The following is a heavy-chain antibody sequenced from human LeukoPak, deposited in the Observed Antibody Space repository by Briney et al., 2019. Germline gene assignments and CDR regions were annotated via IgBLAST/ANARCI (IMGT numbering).Heavy chain of an antibody. CDR2: IYYSGST. CDR1: GGSISSYY. V-gene: IGHV4-59*08. Sequence: SETLSLTCTVSGGSISSYYWSWIRQPPGKGLEWIGYIYYSGSTNYNPSLKSRVTISVDTSKNQFSLKLSSVTAADTAVYYCARQDRYCSGGSCYPAFDYWGQGTLVTVSS. CDR3: ARQDRYCSGGSCYPAFDY. D-gene: IGHD2-15*01. J-gene: IGHJ4*02.